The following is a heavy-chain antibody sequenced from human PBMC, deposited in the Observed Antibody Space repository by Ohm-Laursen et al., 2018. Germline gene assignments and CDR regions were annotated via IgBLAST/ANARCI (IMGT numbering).Heavy chain of an antibody. V-gene: IGHV4-34*01. CDR1: GGSIRGYY. D-gene: IGHD2-21*02. Sequence: LSLTCTVSGGSIRGYYWSWIRQPPGKGLEWIGEINHSGSTNYNPSLKSRVTISVDTSKNQFFLKLSSVTAADTAVYYCASLQCGGDCSPGYWGQGTLVTVSS. J-gene: IGHJ4*02. CDR3: ASLQCGGDCSPGY. CDR2: INHSGST.